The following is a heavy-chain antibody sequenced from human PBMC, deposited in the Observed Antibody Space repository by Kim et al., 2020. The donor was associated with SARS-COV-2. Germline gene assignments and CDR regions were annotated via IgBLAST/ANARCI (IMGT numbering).Heavy chain of an antibody. CDR1: GGSISSYY. D-gene: IGHD3-10*01. J-gene: IGHJ6*02. CDR3: ASGRYYGSGSYFDWGPPNAYYYSGMDV. Sequence: SETLSLTCTVSGGSISSYYWSWIRQPPGKGLEWIGYIYYSGITNYNPSLKSRVTISVAPSPHPFSLPLISFPPSSTSFSFFASGRYYGSGSYFDWGPPNAYYYSGMDVWGQGTPVTVSS. V-gene: IGHV4-59*01. CDR2: IYYSGIT.